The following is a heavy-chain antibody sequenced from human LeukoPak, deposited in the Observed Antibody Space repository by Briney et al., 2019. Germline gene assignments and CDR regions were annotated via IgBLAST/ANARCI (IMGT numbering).Heavy chain of an antibody. V-gene: IGHV4-39*01. Sequence: PSETLSLTCTVSGASISTSSYCWGWIRQPPGKGLEWIGTISCRGGNYYNPPLQTRVTTSVDTSSNQFSLKLSSVTAADTAVYYCARRNYPYYFDYWGRGTLVTVSS. CDR1: GASISTSSYC. J-gene: IGHJ4*02. CDR3: ARRNYPYYFDY. CDR2: ISCRGGN. D-gene: IGHD4-11*01.